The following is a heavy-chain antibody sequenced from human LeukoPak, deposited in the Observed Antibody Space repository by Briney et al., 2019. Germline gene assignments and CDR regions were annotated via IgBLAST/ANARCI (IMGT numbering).Heavy chain of an antibody. J-gene: IGHJ3*02. Sequence: GGSLRLSCAASGFTFSSYAMSWVRQAPGKGLEWVSAISGSGGSTYYADSVKGRFTISRDNSKNTLFLQMNSLRVEDTAVYYCAKVVDSSSWLFYNAFDIWGQGTMVSVSS. CDR1: GFTFSSYA. CDR3: AKVVDSSSWLFYNAFDI. D-gene: IGHD6-13*01. CDR2: ISGSGGST. V-gene: IGHV3-23*01.